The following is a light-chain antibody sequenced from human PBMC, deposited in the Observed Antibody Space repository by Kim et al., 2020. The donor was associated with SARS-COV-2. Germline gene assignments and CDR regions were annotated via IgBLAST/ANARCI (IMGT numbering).Light chain of an antibody. J-gene: IGKJ1*01. Sequence: SPGERATLSCRASQSINNKLAWFQQKPGQAPRLLIYGVSTRATGIPARFSGSGSGTEFTLTISSLQSEDFAVYYCQQYDKWPPWTFGRGTKVDIK. CDR2: GVS. CDR1: QSINNK. V-gene: IGKV3-15*01. CDR3: QQYDKWPPWT.